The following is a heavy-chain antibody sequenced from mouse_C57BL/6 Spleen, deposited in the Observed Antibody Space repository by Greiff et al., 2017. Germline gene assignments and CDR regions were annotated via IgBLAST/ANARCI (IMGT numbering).Heavy chain of an antibody. CDR3: ARDYYGSSQYYYAMDY. J-gene: IGHJ4*01. CDR2: ISSGSSTI. D-gene: IGHD1-1*01. V-gene: IGHV5-17*01. CDR1: GFTFSDYG. Sequence: EVMLVESGGGLVKPGGSLKLSCAASGFTFSDYGMHWVRQAPEKGLEWVAYISSGSSTIYYADTVKGRFTISRDNAKNTLFLQMTSLRSEDTAMYYCARDYYGSSQYYYAMDYWGQGTSVTVSS.